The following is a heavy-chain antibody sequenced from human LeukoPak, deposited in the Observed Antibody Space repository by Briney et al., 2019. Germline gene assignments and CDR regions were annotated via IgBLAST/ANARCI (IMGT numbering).Heavy chain of an antibody. CDR3: ARAETGHRFGY. V-gene: IGHV3-48*04. CDR2: ISSSSSTI. Sequence: GGSLRLSCAASGFSFSNYNMNWVRQAPGKGLEWVSYISSSSSTIYYADSVKGRFTISRDNAKNSLYLQMNSLRAEDTAVYYCARAETGHRFGYWGQGTLVTVSS. J-gene: IGHJ4*02. D-gene: IGHD1-14*01. CDR1: GFSFSNYN.